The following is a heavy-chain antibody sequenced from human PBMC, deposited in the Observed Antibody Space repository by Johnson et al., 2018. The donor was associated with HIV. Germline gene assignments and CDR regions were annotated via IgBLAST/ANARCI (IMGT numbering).Heavy chain of an antibody. D-gene: IGHD1-1*01. Sequence: MLLVESGGGVVQPGRSLRLSCAASGFSVSSNYMTWVRQAPGKGLEWVSVIYSGGNTYYPGSVKGRFTISRENAKNSLYLQMNSLRAGDTAVYYCARESPGYAFDIWGQGTMVTVSS. J-gene: IGHJ3*02. V-gene: IGHV3-66*01. CDR3: ARESPGYAFDI. CDR1: GFSVSSNY. CDR2: IYSGGNT.